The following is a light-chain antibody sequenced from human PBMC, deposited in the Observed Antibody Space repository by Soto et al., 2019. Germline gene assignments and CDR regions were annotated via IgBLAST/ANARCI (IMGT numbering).Light chain of an antibody. V-gene: IGLV2-8*01. CDR1: KNDIGVYDF. J-gene: IGLJ2*01. CDR2: EVV. CDR3: CSYAGSRTHVL. Sequence: QSALTQPPSASGSPGQSVTISCTGTKNDIGVYDFVSWYQHHPGKAPRLIIYEVVQRPSGVPDRFSGSKSGNMASLTVSGLQAADEAEYYCCSYAGSRTHVLFGGGTKLTVL.